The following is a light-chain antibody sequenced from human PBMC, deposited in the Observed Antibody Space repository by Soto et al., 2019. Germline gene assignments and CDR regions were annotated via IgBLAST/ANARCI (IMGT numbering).Light chain of an antibody. CDR3: QQSGSSSGWT. J-gene: IGKJ1*01. CDR1: QSVSTNY. V-gene: IGKV3-20*01. CDR2: GAS. Sequence: ETVLTQSPGTLSLSPGERATLSCRASQSVSTNYLAWYQQKPGQAPRLLIYGASSRATGTPDRFSGSGSGTDFTLTISRLEPEDFAVYYCQQSGSSSGWTFGQGTRWIS.